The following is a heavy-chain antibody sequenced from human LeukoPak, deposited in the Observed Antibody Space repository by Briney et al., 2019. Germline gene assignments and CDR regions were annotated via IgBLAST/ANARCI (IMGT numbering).Heavy chain of an antibody. CDR3: ARGSYDYVWGSYRWKY. CDR1: GFTFSSYS. D-gene: IGHD3-16*02. Sequence: GGSLRLSCAASGFTFSSYSMNWVRQAPGKGLEWVSYISSSSSTIYYAGSVKGRFTISRDNAKNSLYLQMNSLRAEDTAVYYRARGSYDYVWGSYRWKYWGQGTLVTVSS. V-gene: IGHV3-48*01. CDR2: ISSSSSTI. J-gene: IGHJ4*02.